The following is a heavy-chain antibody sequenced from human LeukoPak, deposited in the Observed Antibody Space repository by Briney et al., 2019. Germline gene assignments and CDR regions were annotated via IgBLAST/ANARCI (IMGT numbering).Heavy chain of an antibody. CDR1: RASISNNNYY. V-gene: IGHV4-39*07. D-gene: IGHD3-22*01. CDR2: IYHSGTT. CDR3: ARDSDSSGYYFSY. J-gene: IGHJ4*02. Sequence: SETLSLTCSVSRASISNNNYYWGWIRQPPGKGLEWIGNIYHSGTTYYNPSLPSLKGRVTILMDTSKNQFSLRLRSVTAADTAVYYCARDSDSSGYYFSYWGQGTLVTVSS.